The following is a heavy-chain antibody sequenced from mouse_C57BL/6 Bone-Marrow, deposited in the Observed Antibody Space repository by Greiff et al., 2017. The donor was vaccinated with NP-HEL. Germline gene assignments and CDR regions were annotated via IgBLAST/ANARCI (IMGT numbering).Heavy chain of an antibody. CDR1: GFTFSDYY. D-gene: IGHD2-5*01. CDR2: ISNGGGST. V-gene: IGHV5-12*01. J-gene: IGHJ3*01. Sequence: EVQVVESGGGLVQPGGSLKLSCAASGFTFSDYYMYWVRQTPEKRLEWVAYISNGGGSTYYPDTVKGRFTISRDNAKNTLYLQMSRLKSEDTAMYYCARQRYSNAFAYWGQGTLVTVSA. CDR3: ARQRYSNAFAY.